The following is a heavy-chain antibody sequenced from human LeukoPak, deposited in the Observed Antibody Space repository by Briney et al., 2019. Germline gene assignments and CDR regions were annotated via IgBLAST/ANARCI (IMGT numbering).Heavy chain of an antibody. CDR2: ISGSGGST. CDR1: GFTFSSYA. D-gene: IGHD3-22*01. V-gene: IGHV3-23*01. Sequence: GGSLRLSCAASGFTFSSYAMSWVRQAPGKGLEWVSAISGSGGSTYYADSVKGRFTISRDNSKNTLYLQMNSLRAGDTAVYYCAKGGAMIVVVAYYFDYWGQGTLVTVSS. CDR3: AKGGAMIVVVAYYFDY. J-gene: IGHJ4*02.